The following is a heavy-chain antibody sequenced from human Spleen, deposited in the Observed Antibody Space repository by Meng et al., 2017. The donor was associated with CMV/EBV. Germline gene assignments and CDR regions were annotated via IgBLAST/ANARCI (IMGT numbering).Heavy chain of an antibody. Sequence: GGSLRLSCAASGFTFSDYYMSWIRQAPGKGLEWVSYISSSVSTIYYADSVKGRFTISRDNAKNSLYLQMNSLRAEDTAVYYCARSSSGDRYYYYYGMDVWGQGTRVTVSS. CDR2: ISSSVSTI. V-gene: IGHV3-11*04. CDR1: GFTFSDYY. D-gene: IGHD6-6*01. CDR3: ARSSSGDRYYYYYGMDV. J-gene: IGHJ6*02.